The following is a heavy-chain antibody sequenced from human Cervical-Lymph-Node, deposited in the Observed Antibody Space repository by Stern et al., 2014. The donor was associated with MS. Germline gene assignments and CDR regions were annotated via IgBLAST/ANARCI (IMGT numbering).Heavy chain of an antibody. CDR3: TKSVSYGYALGWFDP. CDR2: IYSGESDT. Sequence: EVQLVESGPEVKKPGESLKISCKGSGYSFANYWMGWVRQMPGKGLEWMGVIYSGESDTRYSPSFQGQVTFSADKSVNTAYLQWSSLKASDTAIYYCTKSVSYGYALGWFDPWGQGTLVTVPS. V-gene: IGHV5-51*01. CDR1: GYSFANYW. D-gene: IGHD1-26*01. J-gene: IGHJ5*02.